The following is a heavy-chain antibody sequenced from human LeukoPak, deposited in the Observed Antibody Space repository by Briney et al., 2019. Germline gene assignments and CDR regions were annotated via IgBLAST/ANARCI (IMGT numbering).Heavy chain of an antibody. Sequence: ASVKVSCKVSGYTLTELSMHWVRQAPGKGLEWMGGFDPEDGETIYAQKFQGRVTMTEDTSTDTAYVELSSLRSEDTAVYYCATGPYSSGWYRTDYWGQGTLVTVSS. CDR1: GYTLTELS. J-gene: IGHJ4*02. CDR2: FDPEDGET. D-gene: IGHD6-19*01. CDR3: ATGPYSSGWYRTDY. V-gene: IGHV1-24*01.